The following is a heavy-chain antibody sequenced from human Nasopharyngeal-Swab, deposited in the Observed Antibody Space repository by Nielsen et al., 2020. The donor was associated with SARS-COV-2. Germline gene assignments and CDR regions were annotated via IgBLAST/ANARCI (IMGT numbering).Heavy chain of an antibody. CDR1: GFTFSSYA. CDR3: ARKWEAARPDGAPREAGWYFDL. Sequence: GESLKISCAASGFTFSSYAMSWVRQAPGKGLEWVSAISGSGGSTYYADSVKGRFTISRDNSKNTLYLQMNSLRAEDTAVYYCARKWEAARPDGAPREAGWYFDLWGRGTLVTVSS. CDR2: ISGSGGST. J-gene: IGHJ2*01. D-gene: IGHD6-6*01. V-gene: IGHV3-23*01.